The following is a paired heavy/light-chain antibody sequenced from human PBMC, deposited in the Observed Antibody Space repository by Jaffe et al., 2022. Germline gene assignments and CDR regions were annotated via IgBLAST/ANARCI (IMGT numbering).Heavy chain of an antibody. Sequence: QVQLVQSGAEVKKPGASVKVSCKASGYTFTSYGISWVRQAPGQGLEWMGWISAYNGNTNYAQKLQGRVTMTTDTSTSTAYMELRSLRSDDTAVYYCARDRMTTVTHLYYYYYYMDVWGKGTTVTVSS. CDR3: ARDRMTTVTHLYYYYYYMDV. CDR2: ISAYNGNT. V-gene: IGHV1-18*01. CDR1: GYTFTSYG. J-gene: IGHJ6*03. D-gene: IGHD4-4*01.
Light chain of an antibody. CDR3: QQRSNWPPGMYT. CDR2: DAS. Sequence: EIVLTQSPATLSLSPGERATLSCRASQSVSSYLAWYQQKPGQAPRLLIYDASNRATGIPARFSGSGSGTDFTLTISSLEPEDFAVYYCQQRSNWPPGMYTFGQGTKLEIK. CDR1: QSVSSY. J-gene: IGKJ2*01. V-gene: IGKV3-11*01.